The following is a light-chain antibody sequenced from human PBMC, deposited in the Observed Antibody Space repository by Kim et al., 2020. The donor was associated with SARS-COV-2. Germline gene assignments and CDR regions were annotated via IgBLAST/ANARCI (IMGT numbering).Light chain of an antibody. CDR1: QSIGRW. Sequence: DIQMTQSPSTLSASVGDRVIITCRASQSIGRWLAWYQHKPGKAPKLLIFGASNLQSGVPSRFSGSGSGTEFTLTISSLQPDDFATYYCQQYNDYQTFGQGTKVDIK. V-gene: IGKV1-5*01. CDR3: QQYNDYQT. J-gene: IGKJ1*01. CDR2: GAS.